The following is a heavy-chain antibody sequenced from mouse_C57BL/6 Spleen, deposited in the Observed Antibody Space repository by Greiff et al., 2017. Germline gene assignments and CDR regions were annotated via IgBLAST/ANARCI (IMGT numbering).Heavy chain of an antibody. V-gene: IGHV1-82*01. CDR2: IYPGDGDT. Sequence: QVQLQQSGPELVKPGASVKISCKASGYAFSSSWMNWVKQRPGKGLEWIGRIYPGDGDTNYNGKFKGKATLTADKSSSTAYMQLSSLTSEASAVYFCARWNYYGSSPSAYWGQGTLVTVSA. CDR3: ARWNYYGSSPSAY. CDR1: GYAFSSSW. D-gene: IGHD1-1*01. J-gene: IGHJ3*01.